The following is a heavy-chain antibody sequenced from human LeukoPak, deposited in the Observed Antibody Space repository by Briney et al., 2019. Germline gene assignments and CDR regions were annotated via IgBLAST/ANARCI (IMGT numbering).Heavy chain of an antibody. CDR1: GFAFSTYA. J-gene: IGHJ4*02. CDR3: TKDHGNYGVDY. D-gene: IGHD4-17*01. V-gene: IGHV3-23*01. Sequence: GGSLRLSCAASGFAFSTYAMSWVRQAPGKGLEWVSAVGSGGSTYYTDSVKGRFTISRDNSKNTLYLQMSNLRAEDTAVYYCTKDHGNYGVDYWGQGTLVSVSS. CDR2: VGSGGST.